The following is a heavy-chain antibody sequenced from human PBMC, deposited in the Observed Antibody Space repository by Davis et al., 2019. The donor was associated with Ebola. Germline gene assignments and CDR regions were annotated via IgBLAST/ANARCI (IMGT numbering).Heavy chain of an antibody. CDR3: ARERTFCGGDCLDY. CDR1: GFIFSSYD. J-gene: IGHJ4*02. D-gene: IGHD2-21*01. V-gene: IGHV3-48*03. CDR2: IGPSGTDI. Sequence: PGGSLRLSCAASGFIFSSYDMTWVRQAPGGGLEWVSYIGPSGTDIAYAASVRGRFTISRDNAKNSLFLQMNSLRAEDTALYYCARERTFCGGDCLDYWGQGTLVTVSS.